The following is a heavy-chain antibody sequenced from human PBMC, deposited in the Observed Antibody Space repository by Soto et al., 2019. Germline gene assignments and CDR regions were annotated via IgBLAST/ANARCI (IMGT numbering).Heavy chain of an antibody. CDR1: GGSLSIRSYS. CDR2: RYYSGST. D-gene: IGHD6-19*01. Sequence: HLQLQESGPGLVKPSETLSLTCTVSGGSLSIRSYSWGWLRQPHGKGLEWIGSRYYSGSTYYTPSLTSRVTRYVDTSENQFSPKPSSVTAAATAVYDCARQVVAGNLPHFDYWGQGSLVTFSS. V-gene: IGHV4-39*01. J-gene: IGHJ4*02. CDR3: ARQVVAGNLPHFDY.